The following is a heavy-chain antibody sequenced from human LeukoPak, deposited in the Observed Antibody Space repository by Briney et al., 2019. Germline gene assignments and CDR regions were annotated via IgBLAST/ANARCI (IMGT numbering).Heavy chain of an antibody. CDR1: GGSFSGYY. CDR3: ARGVITMVRGVITAIYYYYYMDV. V-gene: IGHV4-34*01. J-gene: IGHJ6*03. CDR2: INHSGST. D-gene: IGHD3-10*01. Sequence: SETLSLTCAVYGGSFSGYYWSWIRQPPGKGLEWMGEINHSGSTNYNPSLKSRVTISVDTSKNQFSLKLSSVTAADTAVYYCARGVITMVRGVITAIYYYYYMDVWGKGTTVTVSS.